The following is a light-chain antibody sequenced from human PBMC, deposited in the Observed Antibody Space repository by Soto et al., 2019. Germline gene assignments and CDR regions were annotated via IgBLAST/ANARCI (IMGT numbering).Light chain of an antibody. CDR2: EVS. CDR3: AAWDDSLNSVI. J-gene: IGLJ2*01. CDR1: NSDVGGYNY. V-gene: IGLV2-14*01. Sequence: QSALTQPASVSGSPGQSITISCTGTNSDVGGYNYVSWYQQHPGKAPELMIYEVSHRPSGVSNRFSGSKSDNTASLTISGLQAEDVADYYCAAWDDSLNSVIFGGGTKLTVL.